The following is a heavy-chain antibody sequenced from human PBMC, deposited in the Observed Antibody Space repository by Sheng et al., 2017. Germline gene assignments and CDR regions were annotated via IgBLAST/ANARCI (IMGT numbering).Heavy chain of an antibody. V-gene: IGHV4-38-2*02. D-gene: IGHD5-12*01. J-gene: IGHJ5*02. CDR3: ARERRGSGYDSNWFDP. CDR1: GYSISSGYY. Sequence: QVQLQESGPGLVKPSETLSLTCAVSGYSISSGYYWGWIRQPPGKGLEWIGSIYHSGSTYYNPSLKSRVTISVDTSKNQFSLKLSSVTAADTAVYYCARERRGSGYDSNWFDPWGQGTLVTVSS. CDR2: IYHSGST.